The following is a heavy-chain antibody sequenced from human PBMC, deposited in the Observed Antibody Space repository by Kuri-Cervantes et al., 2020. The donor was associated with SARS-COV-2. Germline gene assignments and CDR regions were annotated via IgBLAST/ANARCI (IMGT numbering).Heavy chain of an antibody. Sequence: SETLSLTCTVSGGSISSGDYYWSWIRQPPGKGLEWIGYIYYSGSTYYNPSLKSRVTISVDTSKNQFSLKLSSVTAADTAVYYCARRLQLAGAFDIWGQGTMVT. CDR2: IYYSGST. V-gene: IGHV4-30-4*08. CDR1: GGSISSGDYY. CDR3: ARRLQLAGAFDI. D-gene: IGHD6-13*01. J-gene: IGHJ3*02.